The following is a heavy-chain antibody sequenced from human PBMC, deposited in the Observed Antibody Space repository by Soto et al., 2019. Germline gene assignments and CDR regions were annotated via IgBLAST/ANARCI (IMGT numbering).Heavy chain of an antibody. J-gene: IGHJ4*02. V-gene: IGHV3-23*01. CDR1: GFTFSSYG. Sequence: GSLSLSCAASGFTFSSYGMTWVRQAPGKGLEWVSFSSATGAGKYYADSVKVRFTISRDNSKNTLYLQMTSLRADDTAVYYCAKDRRAGGNYGFYYDFWGQGALVTVS. D-gene: IGHD1-7*01. CDR2: SSATGAGK. CDR3: AKDRRAGGNYGFYYDF.